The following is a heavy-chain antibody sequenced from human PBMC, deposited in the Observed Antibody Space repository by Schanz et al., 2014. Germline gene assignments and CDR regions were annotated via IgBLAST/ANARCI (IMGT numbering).Heavy chain of an antibody. V-gene: IGHV3-53*01. CDR2: IYSGGST. D-gene: IGHD1-1*01. Sequence: EVQLVESGGGLIQPGGSLRLSCAASGFTVSSNYMSWVRQAPGKGLEWVAVIYSGGSTFYTDSVKGRVTMSRDTSKNTVYMELSSLTSDDSAVYYCARGLGQCDRYDLDYWGQGTLVTVSS. CDR3: ARGLGQCDRYDLDY. J-gene: IGHJ4*02. CDR1: GFTVSSNY.